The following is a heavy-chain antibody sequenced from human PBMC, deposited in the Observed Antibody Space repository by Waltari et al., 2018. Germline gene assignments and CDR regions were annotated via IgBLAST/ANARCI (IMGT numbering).Heavy chain of an antibody. V-gene: IGHV1-69*08. CDR3: ARTYSSSFHPNWFDP. CDR2: IIPIFGTA. CDR1: GGTFSSYA. D-gene: IGHD6-13*01. J-gene: IGHJ5*02. Sequence: QVQLVQSGAEVKKPGSSVKVSCKASGGTFSSYAISWVRQAPGQGLEWMGRIIPIFGTANYAQKFRGRVTITADKSTSTAYMELSSLRSEDTAVYYCARTYSSSFHPNWFDPWGQGTLVTVSS.